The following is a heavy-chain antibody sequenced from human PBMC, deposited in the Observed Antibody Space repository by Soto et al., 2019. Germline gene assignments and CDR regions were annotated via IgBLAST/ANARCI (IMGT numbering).Heavy chain of an antibody. CDR3: AREERGVVPAAISDYYGMDV. D-gene: IGHD2-2*01. CDR1: GGTLSSYT. CDR2: IIPILGIA. J-gene: IGHJ6*02. V-gene: IGHV1-69*08. Sequence: QVQLVQSGAEVKKPGSSVKVSCKASGGTLSSYTISWVRQAPGQGLEWMGRIIPILGIANYAQKFQGRVTITADKSTSTAYMELSSLRSEDTAVYYCAREERGVVPAAISDYYGMDVWGQGTTVTVSS.